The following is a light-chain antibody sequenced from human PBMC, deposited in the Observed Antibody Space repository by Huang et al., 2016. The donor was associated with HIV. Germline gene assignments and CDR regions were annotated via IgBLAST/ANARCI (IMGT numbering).Light chain of an antibody. CDR3: QQYNNWPRT. CDR1: QSVTGN. Sequence: EIVMTQSPATLSVSPGERATRSCRASQSVTGNLAWYPQKPGQAPRLRIYGVSTRATGNAARCNASGSGTEFTLTINSLQSEDFAVYYCQQYNNWPRTFGPGTKVDVK. CDR2: GVS. V-gene: IGKV3-15*01. J-gene: IGKJ3*01.